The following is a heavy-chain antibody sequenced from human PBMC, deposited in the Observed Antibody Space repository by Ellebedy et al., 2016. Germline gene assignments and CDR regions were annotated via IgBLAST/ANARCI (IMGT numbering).Heavy chain of an antibody. CDR3: ARTCGSGSYYNECYYYYYMDV. J-gene: IGHJ6*03. CDR1: GYTFTGYY. Sequence: ASVKVSXXASGYTFTGYYMHWVRQAPGQGLEWMGWINPNSGGTNYAKKFQGRVTMTRDTSISTAYMELSRLRSDDTAVYYCARTCGSGSYYNECYYYYYMDVWGKGTTVTVSS. D-gene: IGHD3-10*01. CDR2: INPNSGGT. V-gene: IGHV1-2*02.